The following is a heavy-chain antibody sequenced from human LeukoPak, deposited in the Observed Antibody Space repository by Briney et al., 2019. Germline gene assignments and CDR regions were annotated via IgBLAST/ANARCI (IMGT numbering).Heavy chain of an antibody. CDR1: GFTFSSRDW. CDR3: AKDRWGAVASFDY. CDR2: IKQDGSEK. J-gene: IGHJ4*02. D-gene: IGHD6-19*01. V-gene: IGHV3-7*01. Sequence: GGSLRLSCVASGFTFSSRDWMTWVRQAPGKGLEWVANIKQDGSEKNYVDSVKGRFTISRDNARNSVDLQMNSLESEDTAVYYCAKDRWGAVASFDYWGQGTLVTVSS.